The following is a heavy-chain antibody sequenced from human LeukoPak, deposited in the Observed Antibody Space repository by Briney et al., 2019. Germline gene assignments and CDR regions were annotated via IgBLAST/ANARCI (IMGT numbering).Heavy chain of an antibody. CDR1: GGSISRYY. CDR2: ISYSGNT. J-gene: IGHJ4*02. D-gene: IGHD6-13*01. V-gene: IGHV4-59*08. Sequence: SETLSLTCTVSGGSISRYYWSWIRQPPGKGLEWVGYISYSGNTNYNPSLKSRVTISVDTSRNHLSLKLSSVTAADTALYYCATHGGSWTFDYWGQGTLVTVSS. CDR3: ATHGGSWTFDY.